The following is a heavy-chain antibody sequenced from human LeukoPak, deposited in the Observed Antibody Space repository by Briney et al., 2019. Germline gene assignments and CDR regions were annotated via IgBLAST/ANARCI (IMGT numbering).Heavy chain of an antibody. CDR3: ARASKITMIVVVTLDNWFDP. D-gene: IGHD3-22*01. Sequence: VASVKVSCEASGYTFTGYYMHWVRQAPGQGLEWMGRINPNSGGTNYAQKFQGRVTMTRDTSISTAYMELSRLRSDDTAVYYCARASKITMIVVVTLDNWFDPWGQGTLVTVSS. CDR2: INPNSGGT. V-gene: IGHV1-2*06. CDR1: GYTFTGYY. J-gene: IGHJ5*02.